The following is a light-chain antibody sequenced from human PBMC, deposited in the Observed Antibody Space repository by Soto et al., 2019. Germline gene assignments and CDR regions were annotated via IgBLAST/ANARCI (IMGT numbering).Light chain of an antibody. Sequence: ENVLTQSPGTLSLSPGERATLSCRASQTVSSYLTWYQQRPGQAPRLLISGASRRATGIPDRFSGSGSGTDFTLTISRLEPEDLALYYCQQYGTSPITFGQGTRLEIK. CDR3: QQYGTSPIT. CDR2: GAS. J-gene: IGKJ5*01. CDR1: QTVSSY. V-gene: IGKV3-20*01.